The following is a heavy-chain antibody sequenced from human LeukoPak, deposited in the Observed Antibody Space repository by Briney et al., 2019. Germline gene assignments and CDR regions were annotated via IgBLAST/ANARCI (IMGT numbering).Heavy chain of an antibody. CDR1: GGTFSSYA. V-gene: IGHV1-69*05. CDR2: IIPIFGTA. J-gene: IGHJ4*02. CDR3: ARAYPYYYDSSGYPGY. D-gene: IGHD3-22*01. Sequence: GSSVKVSCKASGGTFSSYAISWVRQAPGQGLEWMGGIIPIFGTANYAQKFQGRVTITTDESTSTAYVELSSLRSEDTAVYYCARAYPYYYDSSGYPGYWGQGTLVTVSS.